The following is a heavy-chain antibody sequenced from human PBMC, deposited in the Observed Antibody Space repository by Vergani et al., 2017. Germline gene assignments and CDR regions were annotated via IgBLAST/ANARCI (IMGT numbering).Heavy chain of an antibody. CDR3: AKDFVDTAMVFYYFDY. CDR1: GFTFSSYA. V-gene: IGHV3-23*01. D-gene: IGHD5-18*01. J-gene: IGHJ4*02. CDR2: ISGSGGGT. Sequence: EVQLLESGGGLVQPGGSLRLSCAASGFTFSSYAMSWVRQAPGKGLEWVSAISGSGGGTYYADSVKGRFTISRDNSKNTLYLQMNSLRAEDTAVYYCAKDFVDTAMVFYYFDYWGQGTLVTVSS.